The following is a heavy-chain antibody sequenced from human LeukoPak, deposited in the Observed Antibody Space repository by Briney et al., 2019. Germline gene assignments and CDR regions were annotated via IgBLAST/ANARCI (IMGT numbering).Heavy chain of an antibody. CDR2: INPNSGGT. CDR1: GYAFTGHY. D-gene: IGHD3-22*01. V-gene: IGHV1-2*02. J-gene: IGHJ4*02. Sequence: ASVKVSCKASGYAFTGHYMHWVRQAPGQGLEWMGWINPNSGGTNYAQRFQGRVTMTRDTSISTAYMELSRLRSDDTAVYYCARDRRYYDSSGSFDYWGQGTLVTVSS. CDR3: ARDRRYYDSSGSFDY.